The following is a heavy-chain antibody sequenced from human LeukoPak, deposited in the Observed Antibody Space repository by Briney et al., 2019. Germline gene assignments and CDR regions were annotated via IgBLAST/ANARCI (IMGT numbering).Heavy chain of an antibody. CDR1: GGTFSSYA. Sequence: SVKVSCKASGGTFSSYAISWVRQAPGQGLEWMGGIIPIFGTANYAQKFQGRVTITRNTSISTAYMELSSLRSEDTAVYYCARGLVMGRAGPLGRGWFDPWGQGTLVTVSS. CDR2: IIPIFGTA. J-gene: IGHJ5*02. V-gene: IGHV1-69*05. CDR3: ARGLVMGRAGPLGRGWFDP. D-gene: IGHD3-10*01.